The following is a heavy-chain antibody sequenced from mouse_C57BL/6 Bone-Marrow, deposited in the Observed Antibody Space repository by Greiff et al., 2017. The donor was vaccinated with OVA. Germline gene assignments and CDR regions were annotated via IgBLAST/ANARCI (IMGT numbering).Heavy chain of an antibody. CDR2: IYPSDSET. V-gene: IGHV1-61*01. CDR1: GYTFTSYW. Sequence: QVQLQQPGAELVRPGSSVKLSCKASGYTFTSYWMDWVKQRPGQGLEWIGNIYPSDSETHYNQKFKDKATLTVDKSSSTAYMQLSSLTSEDSAVYYCASTGRGNFDYWGQGTTLTVSS. J-gene: IGHJ2*01. CDR3: ASTGRGNFDY. D-gene: IGHD4-1*01.